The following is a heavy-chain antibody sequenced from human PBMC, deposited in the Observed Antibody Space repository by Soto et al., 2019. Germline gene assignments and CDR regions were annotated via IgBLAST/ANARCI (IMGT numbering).Heavy chain of an antibody. CDR2: ISDSGSNT. V-gene: IGHV3-23*01. CDR1: GFTFTKYG. Sequence: EVQLLDSGGGLVQPGGSLRLSCAASGFTFTKYGMSWVRQAPGKGLDWVSSISDSGSNTYYADSVKGRFTISRDNSKNMVYLQMSSLRVEDTAVYYCAKSGQFDSWGQGTLVTV. D-gene: IGHD3-3*01. J-gene: IGHJ4*02. CDR3: AKSGQFDS.